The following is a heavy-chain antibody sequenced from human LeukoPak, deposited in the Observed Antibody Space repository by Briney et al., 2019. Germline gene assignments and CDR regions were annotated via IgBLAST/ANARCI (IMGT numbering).Heavy chain of an antibody. CDR2: INPNSGGT. D-gene: IGHD6-6*01. CDR3: ARGRYYSSSPSVDY. J-gene: IGHJ4*02. V-gene: IGHV1-2*02. Sequence: ASVKVSCKASGYSFTGYYMHWVRQAPGQGLEWMGWINPNSGGTKYAQKFQGRVTMTRDTSISTAYMELSRLRSDDTAVYYCARGRYYSSSPSVDYWGQGTLVTVSS. CDR1: GYSFTGYY.